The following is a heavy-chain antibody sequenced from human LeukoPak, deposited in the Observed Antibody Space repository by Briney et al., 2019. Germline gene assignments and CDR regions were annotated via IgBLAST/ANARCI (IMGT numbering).Heavy chain of an antibody. CDR3: AKFRPYYYDSSGYFDY. CDR2: KSYDGSNK. Sequence: GGSLRLSCAASGFTFSSYGMHWVRQASGKGLECVAVKSYDGSNKYYADSVKGRFTISRDNSKNTLYLEMNSLRAEDTAVYYCAKFRPYYYDSSGYFDYWGQGTLVTVSS. CDR1: GFTFSSYG. J-gene: IGHJ4*02. V-gene: IGHV3-30*18. D-gene: IGHD3-22*01.